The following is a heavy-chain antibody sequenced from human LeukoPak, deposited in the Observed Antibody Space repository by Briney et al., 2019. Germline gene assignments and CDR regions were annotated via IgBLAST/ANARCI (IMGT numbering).Heavy chain of an antibody. CDR1: GFTFSSYA. Sequence: GGSLRLSCAASGFTFSSYAMSWVRQAPGKGLEWVSAISGSGGSTYYADSVKGRFTISRDNSKNTLYLQMSSLRAEDTAVYYCAKDRRDGYNSFNYWGQGTLVTVSS. CDR3: AKDRRDGYNSFNY. CDR2: ISGSGGST. J-gene: IGHJ4*02. D-gene: IGHD5-24*01. V-gene: IGHV3-23*01.